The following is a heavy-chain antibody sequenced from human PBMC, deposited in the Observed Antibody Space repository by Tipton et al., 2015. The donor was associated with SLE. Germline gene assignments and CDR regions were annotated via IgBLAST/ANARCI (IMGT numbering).Heavy chain of an antibody. J-gene: IGHJ6*02. CDR1: GGAISSYY. CDR3: ARSTTLQGRMAV. D-gene: IGHD1-1*01. Sequence: LRLSCTVSGGAISSYYWSWVRQPPGKGLEWIGYIYYGGHTKYNPSHMSRAATSVDTSKDQFYLNLTSVTAADTAVYYCARSTTLQGRMAVWGQGTTVTVSS. V-gene: IGHV4-59*08. CDR2: IYYGGHT.